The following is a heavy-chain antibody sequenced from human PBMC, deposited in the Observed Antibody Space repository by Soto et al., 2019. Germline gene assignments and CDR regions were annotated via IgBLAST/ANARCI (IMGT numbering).Heavy chain of an antibody. Sequence: GGSLRLSCVASGFAFGNSWMHWVRQPPGKGPEWVSRMTSDGRTTQYADSVKGRFTVSRDNAKNTLYLQMNSLRAEDTAVYYCATAEVDYWGPGTLVTVSS. CDR2: MTSDGRTT. CDR3: ATAEVDY. CDR1: GFAFGNSW. J-gene: IGHJ4*02. V-gene: IGHV3-74*01.